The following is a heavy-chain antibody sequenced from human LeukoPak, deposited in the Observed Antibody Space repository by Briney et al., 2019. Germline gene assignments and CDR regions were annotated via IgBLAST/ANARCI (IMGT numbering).Heavy chain of an antibody. Sequence: SETLSLTCTVSGGSISSGGYYWSWIRQHPGKGLEWIGYIYYSGSTYYNPPLKSRVTISVDTSKNQFSLKLSSVTAADTAVYYCARGHPYYYGSGRTPRNWFDPWGQGTLVTVSS. D-gene: IGHD3-10*01. J-gene: IGHJ5*02. CDR3: ARGHPYYYGSGRTPRNWFDP. V-gene: IGHV4-31*03. CDR2: IYYSGST. CDR1: GGSISSGGYY.